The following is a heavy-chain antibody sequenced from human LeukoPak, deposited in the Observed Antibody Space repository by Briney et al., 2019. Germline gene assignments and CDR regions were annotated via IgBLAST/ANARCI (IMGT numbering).Heavy chain of an antibody. CDR3: ASSVDY. D-gene: IGHD5/OR15-5a*01. J-gene: IGHJ4*02. Sequence: PGRSLRLSCAASGFTFSSYAMHWVRQAPGKGLEWVAVISYDGSNKYYADSVKGRFTISRDNSKNTLYLQMNSLRAEDTAVYYCASSVDYWGQGTLVTVSS. CDR2: ISYDGSNK. CDR1: GFTFSSYA. V-gene: IGHV3-30*04.